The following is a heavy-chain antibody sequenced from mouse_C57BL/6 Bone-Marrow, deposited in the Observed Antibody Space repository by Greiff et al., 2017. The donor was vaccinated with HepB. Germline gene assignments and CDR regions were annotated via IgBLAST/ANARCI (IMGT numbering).Heavy chain of an antibody. D-gene: IGHD2-4*01. CDR1: GYTFTDYE. CDR2: IDPETGGT. CDR3: TRRTMITALFDY. V-gene: IGHV1-15*01. Sequence: QVQLQQPGAELVRPGASVTLSCKASGYTFTDYEMHWVKQTPVHGLEWIGAIDPETGGTAYNQKFKGKAILTADKSSSTAYMELRSLTSEDSAVYYCTRRTMITALFDYWGQGTTLTVSS. J-gene: IGHJ2*01.